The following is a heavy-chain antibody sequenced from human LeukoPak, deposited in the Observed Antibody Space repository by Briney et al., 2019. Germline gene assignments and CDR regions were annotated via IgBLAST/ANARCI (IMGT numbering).Heavy chain of an antibody. J-gene: IGHJ4*02. D-gene: IGHD3-22*01. CDR2: IYTGGST. CDR3: ARNLYYYDSSGYYYY. CDR1: GFTFSSYS. Sequence: PGGSLRLSCAASGFTFSSYSMNWVRQAPGKGLEWVSAIYTGGSTYYAGSVKGRFTISRDNSKNMLYLQMNSLRAEDTAVYYCARNLYYYDSSGYYYYWGQGTLVTVSS. V-gene: IGHV3-66*01.